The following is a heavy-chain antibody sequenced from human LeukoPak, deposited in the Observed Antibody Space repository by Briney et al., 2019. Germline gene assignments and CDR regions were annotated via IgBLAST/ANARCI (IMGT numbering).Heavy chain of an antibody. CDR2: IRYDGSNK. J-gene: IGHJ3*02. V-gene: IGHV3-30*02. D-gene: IGHD4-17*01. Sequence: GGSLRLSCAASGFTFSSYGMHWVRQAPGKGLEWVAFIRYDGSNKYYADSVKGRFTISRDNSKNTLYLQMNSLRAEDTAVYYCANNGYDYGALGGVGAFDIWGQGTMVTVSS. CDR1: GFTFSSYG. CDR3: ANNGYDYGALGGVGAFDI.